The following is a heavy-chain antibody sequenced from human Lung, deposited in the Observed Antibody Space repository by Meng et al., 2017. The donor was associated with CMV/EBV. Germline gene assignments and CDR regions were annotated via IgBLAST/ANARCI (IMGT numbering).Heavy chain of an antibody. CDR1: GASIDSDNYY. CDR2: IYYSGSS. J-gene: IGHJ6*01. V-gene: IGHV4-30-4*02. Sequence: SXTLSLTCTVSGASIDSDNYYWSWIRQPPGKGLEWIGYIYYSGSSFYNPSLKSRVTISLNMSKNQFSLYLSSVTAADTAVYYCARADYYNLMDVWGQGNTV. CDR3: ARADYYNLMDV.